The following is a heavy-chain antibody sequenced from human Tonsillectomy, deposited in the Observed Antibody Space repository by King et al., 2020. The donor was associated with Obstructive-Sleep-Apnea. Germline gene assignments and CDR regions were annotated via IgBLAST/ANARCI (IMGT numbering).Heavy chain of an antibody. J-gene: IGHJ5*02. CDR3: AREEEGTGNYGLGWLDP. D-gene: IGHD3-10*01. CDR2: ISGYNGNT. CDR1: GYTFTTYG. Sequence: QLVQSGPEVKKPGASVMVSCKASGYTFTTYGISWVRQAPGQGLEWMGWISGYNGNTNYAQKLQGRVTMTTDSSTSTAYMELRGLRSDDTAVYYCAREEEGTGNYGLGWLDPWGQGTLVTVSS. V-gene: IGHV1-18*01.